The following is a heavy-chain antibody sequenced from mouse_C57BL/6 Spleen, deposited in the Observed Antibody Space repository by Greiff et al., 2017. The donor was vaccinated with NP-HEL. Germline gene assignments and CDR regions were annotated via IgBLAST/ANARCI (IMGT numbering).Heavy chain of an antibody. CDR1: GYSITSGYD. D-gene: IGHD4-1*01. CDR2: ISYSGST. CDR3: ARNWYYFDY. Sequence: EVMLVESGPGMVKPSQSLSLTCTVTGYSITSGYDWHWIRHFPGNKLEWMGYISYSGSTNYNPSLKTRISITHDTSKNHFFLKLNSVTTEDTATYYCARNWYYFDYWGQGTTLTVSS. J-gene: IGHJ2*01. V-gene: IGHV3-1*01.